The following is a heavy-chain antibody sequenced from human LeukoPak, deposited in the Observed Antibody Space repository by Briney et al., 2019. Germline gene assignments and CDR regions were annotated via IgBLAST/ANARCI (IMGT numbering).Heavy chain of an antibody. D-gene: IGHD2-2*01. CDR2: INHSGST. V-gene: IGHV4-34*01. CDR3: ARESVVVVPAAIRRGYYYYMDL. CDR1: GGSFSGYY. J-gene: IGHJ6*03. Sequence: SETLSLTCAVYGGSFSGYYWSWIRQPPGKGQEWLGEINHSGSTNYNPSLKSRVTISVDTSKNQFSLKLSSVTAADTAVYYCARESVVVVPAAIRRGYYYYMDLWGKGTTVTVSS.